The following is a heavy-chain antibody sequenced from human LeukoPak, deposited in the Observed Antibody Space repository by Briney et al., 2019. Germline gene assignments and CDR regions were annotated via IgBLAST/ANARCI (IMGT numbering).Heavy chain of an antibody. Sequence: GGSLRLSCVASGFTFRDSWMHWIRQAPGKGLEWVANINQDGSHKYYVDSVEGRFTISRDTAENSVHLQMNSLRAEDTAVCYCARDRGFTSYDYWGQGTLVTVSS. CDR1: GFTFRDSW. CDR3: ARDRGFTSYDY. CDR2: INQDGSHK. D-gene: IGHD5-12*01. V-gene: IGHV3-7*01. J-gene: IGHJ4*02.